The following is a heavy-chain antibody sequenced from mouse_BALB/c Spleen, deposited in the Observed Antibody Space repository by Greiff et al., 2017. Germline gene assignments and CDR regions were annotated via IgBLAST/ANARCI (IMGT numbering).Heavy chain of an antibody. CDR2: IDPANGNT. Sequence: DVKLQESGAELVKPGASVKLSCTASGFNIKDTYMHWVKQRPEQGLEWIGRIDPANGNTKYDPKFQGKATITADTSSNTAYLQLSSLTSEDTAVYYCARSGDYDLFAYWGQGTLVTVSA. V-gene: IGHV14-3*02. J-gene: IGHJ3*01. CDR1: GFNIKDTY. CDR3: ARSGDYDLFAY. D-gene: IGHD2-4*01.